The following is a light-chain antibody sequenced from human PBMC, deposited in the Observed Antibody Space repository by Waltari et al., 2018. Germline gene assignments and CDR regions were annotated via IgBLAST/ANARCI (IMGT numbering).Light chain of an antibody. V-gene: IGLV1-47*01. CDR3: AVWDDSLSAVV. Sequence: QSVLTQPPSASATPGQRITISCSGINSNIGNNHVSWYQQLPGTTPKLLINGNHPRPAGVPDRLSGSKAGASASLAISGLRSEDEADYYCAVWDDSLSAVVFGGGTKLTV. J-gene: IGLJ2*01. CDR1: NSNIGNNH. CDR2: GNH.